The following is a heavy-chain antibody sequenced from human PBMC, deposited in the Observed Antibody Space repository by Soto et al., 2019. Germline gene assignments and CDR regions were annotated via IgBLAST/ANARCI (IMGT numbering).Heavy chain of an antibody. CDR3: ARGGLVKPVGEYVWGTYRGLVN. CDR1: GYTVTSYA. D-gene: IGHD3-16*02. CDR2: INAINGNT. Sequence: QVHLVQSGAEVRKPGASVKVSCKTSGYTVTSYALHWVRLAPGQRLEWMGQINAINGNTRYSQNFQGRLSLTRDISATTAYMELSSLTSEATTFYYCARGGLVKPVGEYVWGTYRGLVNWGQGTLVTVSS. V-gene: IGHV1-3*01. J-gene: IGHJ1*01.